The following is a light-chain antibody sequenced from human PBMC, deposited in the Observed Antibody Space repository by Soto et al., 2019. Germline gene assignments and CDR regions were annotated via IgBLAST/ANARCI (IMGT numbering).Light chain of an antibody. CDR1: QSINSW. CDR3: QHWT. V-gene: IGKV1-5*03. Sequence: DIQMTQSPSTLSASVGDRVTITCRASQSINSWLAWYQQKPGKAPKLLIYRASSLESGVPSRFSGSGFGTEFTLTISSLQPDDFATYYCQHWTFGQGTKVEIK. CDR2: RAS. J-gene: IGKJ1*01.